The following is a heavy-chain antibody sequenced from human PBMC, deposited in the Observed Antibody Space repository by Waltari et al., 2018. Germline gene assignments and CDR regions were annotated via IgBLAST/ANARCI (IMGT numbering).Heavy chain of an antibody. CDR1: GYTFTSYA. CDR2: INAGNGNT. CDR3: ARDRYSSSWYYFDY. V-gene: IGHV1-3*01. J-gene: IGHJ4*02. Sequence: QVQLVQSGAEVKKPGASVKVSCKASGYTFTSYAMNWGRKAPGQRLEWMGWINAGNGNTKYSQKFQGRVTITRDTAASTAYMELSSLRSEDTAVYYCARDRYSSSWYYFDYWGQGTLVTVSS. D-gene: IGHD6-13*01.